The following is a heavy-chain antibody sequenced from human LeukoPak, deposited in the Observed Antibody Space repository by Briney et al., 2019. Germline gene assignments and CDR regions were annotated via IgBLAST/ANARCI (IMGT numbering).Heavy chain of an antibody. Sequence: SETLSLTCTVSGGSISSYYWSWIRQPPGKGLEWIGYIYYSGSTNYNPSLKSRVTISVDTSKNQFSLKLSSVTAADTAVYYCARNPDLSSAYDAFDIWGQGTMVTVSS. CDR2: IYYSGST. J-gene: IGHJ3*02. CDR3: ARNPDLSSAYDAFDI. V-gene: IGHV4-59*01. CDR1: GGSISSYY. D-gene: IGHD3-22*01.